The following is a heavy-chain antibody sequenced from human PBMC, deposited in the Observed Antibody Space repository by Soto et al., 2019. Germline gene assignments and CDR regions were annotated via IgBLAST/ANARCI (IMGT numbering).Heavy chain of an antibody. CDR2: ISSNGGST. CDR3: ARPPHPSSSGDLWYFDY. D-gene: IGHD6-13*01. Sequence: GGSLRLSCAASGFTFSSYAMHWVRQAPGKGLEYVSAISSNGGSTYYANSVKGRFTISRDNSKNTLYPQMGSLRAEDMAVYYCARPPHPSSSGDLWYFDYWGQETRVTVSS. V-gene: IGHV3-64*01. J-gene: IGHJ4*02. CDR1: GFTFSSYA.